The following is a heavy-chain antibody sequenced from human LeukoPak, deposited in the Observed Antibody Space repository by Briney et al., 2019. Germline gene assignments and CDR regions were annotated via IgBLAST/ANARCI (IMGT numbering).Heavy chain of an antibody. V-gene: IGHV4-59*01. CDR3: ARDSPYCSSTSCYTE. CDR2: IYYSGST. J-gene: IGHJ4*02. CDR1: GGSISSYY. D-gene: IGHD2-2*02. Sequence: SETLSLTCTVSGGSISSYYWSWIRQPPGKGLEWIGYIYYSGSTNYNPSLKSRVTISVDTSKNQFSLKLSSVTAADTAVYYRARDSPYCSSTSCYTEWGQGTLVTVSS.